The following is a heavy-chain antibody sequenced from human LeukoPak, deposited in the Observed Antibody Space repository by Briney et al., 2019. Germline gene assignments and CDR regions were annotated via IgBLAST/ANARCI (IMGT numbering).Heavy chain of an antibody. CDR1: GGSISSYY. J-gene: IGHJ3*02. CDR2: IYYSGST. V-gene: IGHV4-59*01. CDR3: ARAGGYYDSSGYYEDDAFDI. Sequence: SETLSLTCTVSGGSISSYYWSWIRQPPGKGLEWIGYIYYSGSTNYNPSLKSRVTISVDTSKNQFSLKLSSVTAADTAVYYCARAGGYYDSSGYYEDDAFDIWGQGTMVTVSS. D-gene: IGHD3-22*01.